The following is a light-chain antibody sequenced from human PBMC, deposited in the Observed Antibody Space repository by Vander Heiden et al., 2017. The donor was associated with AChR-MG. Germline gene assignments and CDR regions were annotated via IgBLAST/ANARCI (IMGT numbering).Light chain of an antibody. V-gene: IGKV3-20*01. CDR3: QQYGSALYT. Sequence: EVVLTQSPGTLSLSPGESATLSCRASQDINSNYLAWYLHRPGQAPRLLIFATSSRATGTPDRFSGSGSGTDFHLTISRLEPGDVGVYYCQQYGSALYTFGQRTKLEIK. CDR1: QDINSNY. CDR2: ATS. J-gene: IGKJ2*01.